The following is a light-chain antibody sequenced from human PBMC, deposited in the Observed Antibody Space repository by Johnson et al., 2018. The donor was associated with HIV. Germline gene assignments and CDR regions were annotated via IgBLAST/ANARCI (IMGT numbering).Light chain of an antibody. CDR3: GTWDSSLTASYV. J-gene: IGLJ1*01. CDR1: SSNIGNNY. CDR2: ENN. V-gene: IGLV1-51*02. Sequence: QSLLTQPPSVSAAPGQKVTISCSGSSSNIGNNYVSWYQQLPGTAPKLLIYENNMRPSGIPDRFSGSKSGTSATLGITGLQTGDEADYYCGTWDSSLTASYVFGTGTKVTVL.